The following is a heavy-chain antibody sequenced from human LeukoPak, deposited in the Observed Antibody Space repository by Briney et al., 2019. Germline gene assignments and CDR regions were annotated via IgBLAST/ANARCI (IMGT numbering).Heavy chain of an antibody. Sequence: GESLKISCKASGYSFSTYWIAWVRHMPRKGLEWMGIIYPGDSDTRYGPSFQGQVTISADKSISTAYLQWSSLRASDTAMYYCARRRLGSYSFDYWGQGTLVTVSS. J-gene: IGHJ4*02. V-gene: IGHV5-51*01. CDR2: IYPGDSDT. CDR1: GYSFSTYW. CDR3: ARRRLGSYSFDY. D-gene: IGHD1-26*01.